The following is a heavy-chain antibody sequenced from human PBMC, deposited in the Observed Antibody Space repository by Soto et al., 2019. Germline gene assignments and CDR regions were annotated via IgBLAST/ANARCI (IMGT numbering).Heavy chain of an antibody. Sequence: QVQLVQSGAEEKKPGASVKVSCKASGYTFTGYAMHWVRQAPGQRLEWMGWINAGNGNTKYSQKFQGRVTITRDTSARTAYMELSSLRSEDTAVYDCARDVAVPADFAYWGQGTLVTVSS. CDR3: ARDVAVPADFAY. D-gene: IGHD6-19*01. CDR2: INAGNGNT. J-gene: IGHJ4*02. V-gene: IGHV1-3*05. CDR1: GYTFTGYA.